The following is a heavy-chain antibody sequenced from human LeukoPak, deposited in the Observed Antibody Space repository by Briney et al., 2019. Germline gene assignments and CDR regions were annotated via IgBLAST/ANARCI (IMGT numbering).Heavy chain of an antibody. CDR2: INSDGSST. V-gene: IGHV3-74*01. J-gene: IGHJ4*02. CDR1: GFTFSSYW. Sequence: PGGSLRLSCAASGFTFSSYWMHWVRQAPGKGLVWVSRINSDGSSTSYADSVKGRFTISRDNAKNTLYLQMNGLRAEDTAVYYCASKSITIFEGDYWGQGTLVTVSS. CDR3: ASKSITIFEGDY. D-gene: IGHD3-3*01.